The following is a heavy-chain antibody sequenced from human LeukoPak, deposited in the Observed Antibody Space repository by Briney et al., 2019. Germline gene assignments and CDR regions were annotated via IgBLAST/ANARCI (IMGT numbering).Heavy chain of an antibody. Sequence: GGSLRLSCAASGFTFSSYSMNWVRQAPGKGLEWVSYISSSGSTIYYADSVKGRFTISRDNAKNSLYLQMNSLRAEDTAVYYCARDRDCSGGSCYGIDYWGQGTLVTVSS. D-gene: IGHD2-15*01. CDR2: ISSSGSTI. J-gene: IGHJ4*02. CDR3: ARDRDCSGGSCYGIDY. CDR1: GFTFSSYS. V-gene: IGHV3-48*04.